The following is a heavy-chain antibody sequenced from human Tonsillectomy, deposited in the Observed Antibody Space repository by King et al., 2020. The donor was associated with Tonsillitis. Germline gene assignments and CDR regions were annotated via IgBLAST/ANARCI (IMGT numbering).Heavy chain of an antibody. J-gene: IGHJ2*01. Sequence: VQLVESGAEVKKPGESLKISCKGSGYSFTNYWIGWVRQMPGKGLEWMGIIYPGDSDTRYSPSFQGQVTISADKSISTAYLQWSSLKASDTAMYYCAGLLHDRDNGGSPDPAYDWYFDLWGRGTLVTVSS. CDR1: GYSFTNYW. CDR2: IYPGDSDT. D-gene: IGHD2-15*01. CDR3: AGLLHDRDNGGSPDPAYDWYFDL. V-gene: IGHV5-51*01.